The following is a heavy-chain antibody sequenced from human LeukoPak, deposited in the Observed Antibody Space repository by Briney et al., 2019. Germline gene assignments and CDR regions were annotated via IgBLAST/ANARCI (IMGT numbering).Heavy chain of an antibody. V-gene: IGHV1-46*01. J-gene: IGHJ5*02. CDR2: INPSDGST. Sequence: ASVKVSCKASGYTFTSYYTNWVRQAPGQGLEWMGKINPSDGSTDFAQNFHGRVTMTRDTSTSTVYMELSSLRSEDTAVYYCVRGWWGTDYGWTNWFDPWGQGTLVTVSS. CDR3: VRGWWGTDYGWTNWFDP. D-gene: IGHD4-17*01. CDR1: GYTFTSYY.